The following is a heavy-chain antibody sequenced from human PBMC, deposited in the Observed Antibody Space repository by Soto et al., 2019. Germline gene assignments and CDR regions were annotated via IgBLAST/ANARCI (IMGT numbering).Heavy chain of an antibody. CDR1: GYSFTSYW. J-gene: IGHJ6*02. V-gene: IGHV5-10-1*01. D-gene: IGHD4-17*01. CDR3: ARPCDYGDSHYYYYGMDV. CDR2: IDPSDSYT. Sequence: PGESLKISCKGSGYSFTSYWISWVRQMPGKGLEWMGRIDPSDSYTNYSPSFQGHVTISADKSISTAYLQWSSLKASDTAMYYCARPCDYGDSHYYYYGMDVWGQGNTVTVSS.